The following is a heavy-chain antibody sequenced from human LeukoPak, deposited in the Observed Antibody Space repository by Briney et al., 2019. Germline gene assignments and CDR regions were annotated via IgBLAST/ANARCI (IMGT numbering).Heavy chain of an antibody. J-gene: IGHJ4*02. V-gene: IGHV1-18*04. Sequence: PGASVKVSCKASGYTFTSYYMHWVRQAPGQGLEWMGWISAYNGNTNYAQKLQGRVTMTTDASTSTAYMELRSLRSDDTAVYYCARAALTKDDYWGQGTLVTVSS. CDR3: ARAALTKDDY. CDR1: GYTFTSYY. CDR2: ISAYNGNT. D-gene: IGHD4-11*01.